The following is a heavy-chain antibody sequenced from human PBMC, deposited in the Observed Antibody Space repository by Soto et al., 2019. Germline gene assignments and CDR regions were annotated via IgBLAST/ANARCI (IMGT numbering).Heavy chain of an antibody. CDR3: VRGWGRWPHEKPGDY. CDR1: GYTFSTYD. D-gene: IGHD3-16*01. CDR2: VNANSGNA. V-gene: IGHV1-8*01. Sequence: QVQLVQSGAEVRWPGASVKVSCEASGYTFSTYDINWVRQAPGQGLEWMGWVNANSGNAGYAQKFKGQVTMTTSSAIRTAYMELNSVRSEDTAVYYCVRGWGRWPHEKPGDYWGQGTLATVSS. J-gene: IGHJ4*02.